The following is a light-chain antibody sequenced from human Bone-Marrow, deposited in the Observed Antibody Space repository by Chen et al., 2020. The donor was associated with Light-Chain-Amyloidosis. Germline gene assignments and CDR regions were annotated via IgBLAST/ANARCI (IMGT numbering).Light chain of an antibody. J-gene: IGLJ3*02. CDR3: QVWDRSSDRPV. CDR2: DDS. V-gene: IGLV3-21*02. Sequence: SYVLTPPSSLSVAAAQTAAIDCGGNNIGSTSVHWYHQTPGQAPLLVVYDDSDRPSGIPERLSGSNSGNTATLTISRVEAGDEADYYCQVWDRSSDRPVFGGGTKLTVL. CDR1: NIGSTS.